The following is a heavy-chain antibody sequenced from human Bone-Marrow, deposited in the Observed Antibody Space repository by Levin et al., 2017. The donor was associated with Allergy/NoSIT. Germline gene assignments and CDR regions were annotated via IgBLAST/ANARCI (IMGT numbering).Heavy chain of an antibody. CDR3: VRDGGVAGLHDS. CDR2: INNGGNII. D-gene: IGHD6-19*01. J-gene: IGHJ4*02. Sequence: GESLKISCAASGFSFSSHAMDWVRQAPGKGLEWISYINNGGNIIYYADSVKGRFTISRDNANNSFFLQMNSLRDEDTAVYYCVRDGGVAGLHDSWGQGTLVAVSS. CDR1: GFSFSSHA. V-gene: IGHV3-48*02.